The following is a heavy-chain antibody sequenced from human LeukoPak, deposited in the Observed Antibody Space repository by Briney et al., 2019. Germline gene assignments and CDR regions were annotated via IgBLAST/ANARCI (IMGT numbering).Heavy chain of an antibody. CDR2: ISSSSKYI. CDR1: GFTFSTFS. D-gene: IGHD3-9*01. V-gene: IGHV3-21*01. CDR3: ARGGSRYFDWLLSPLDY. Sequence: GGSLRLSCAASGFTFSTFSMNWVRQAPGKGLEWVSSISSSSKYIFYADSVRGRFTISRDNAKNSLFLQMNSLRAEDTAVYYCARGGSRYFDWLLSPLDYWGQGTLVTVSS. J-gene: IGHJ4*02.